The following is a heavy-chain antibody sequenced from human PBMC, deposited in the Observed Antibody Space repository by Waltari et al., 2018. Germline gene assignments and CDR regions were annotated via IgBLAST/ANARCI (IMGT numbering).Heavy chain of an antibody. V-gene: IGHV4-59*01. CDR2: IYYSGST. J-gene: IGHJ6*03. Sequence: QVQLQESGPGLVKPSETLSLTCTVSGGSISSYYWSWIRQPPGKGLEWIGYIYYSGSTNYNPSLKSRVTISVDTAKNQFSLKLSSVTAADTAVYYCARERFRRYGGYYYYMDVWGKGTTVTVSS. CDR3: ARERFRRYGGYYYYMDV. CDR1: GGSISSYY. D-gene: IGHD3-10*01.